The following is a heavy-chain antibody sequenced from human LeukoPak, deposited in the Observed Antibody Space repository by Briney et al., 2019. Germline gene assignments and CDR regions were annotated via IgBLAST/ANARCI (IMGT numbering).Heavy chain of an antibody. Sequence: PGGSRRFSGAASGFTFSSYWMDWVRQAPGKGLVWVSGINSDGRMTRYAESVKGRFTISRDNAKNTLYLQMNSLRAEDTSVYYCARVGSTDSPHAFDIWGQGTMVTVSS. CDR2: INSDGRMT. V-gene: IGHV3-74*01. J-gene: IGHJ3*02. D-gene: IGHD2-21*02. CDR3: ARVGSTDSPHAFDI. CDR1: GFTFSSYW.